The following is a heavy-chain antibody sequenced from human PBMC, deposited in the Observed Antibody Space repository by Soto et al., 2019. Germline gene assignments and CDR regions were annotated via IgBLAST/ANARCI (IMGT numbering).Heavy chain of an antibody. CDR1: GYTFTSYA. CDR3: ARAPGGSSSFVDY. Sequence: QVQLVQSGAEEKKPGASVKVSCKASGYTFTSYAMHWVRQAPGQRLEWMGWINAGNGNTKYSQKFQGRVTITWDTSASTAYMELSSLRSEDTAVYYCARAPGGSSSFVDYWGQGTLVTVSS. J-gene: IGHJ4*02. V-gene: IGHV1-3*05. CDR2: INAGNGNT. D-gene: IGHD6-6*01.